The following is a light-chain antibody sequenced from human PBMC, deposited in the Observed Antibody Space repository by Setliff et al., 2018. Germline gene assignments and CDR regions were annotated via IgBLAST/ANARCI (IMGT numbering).Light chain of an antibody. V-gene: IGLV2-8*01. CDR1: SSDVGGYKY. Sequence: QSALTQPPSASGSPGQSVTISCTGSSSDVGGYKYVSWYQQHPGKAPKLMIYEVSKRPSGVPDRFSGSKSGNTASLTVSGLQAEDEADYYCSSYTSSSTFYVFGTGTKVTVL. CDR3: SSYTSSSTFYV. J-gene: IGLJ1*01. CDR2: EVS.